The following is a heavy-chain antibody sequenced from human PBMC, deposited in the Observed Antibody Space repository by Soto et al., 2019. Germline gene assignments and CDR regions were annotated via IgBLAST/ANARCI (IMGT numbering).Heavy chain of an antibody. CDR2: INAGNGNT. CDR1: GYTFTSYT. CDR3: AAGQYSNLPGY. J-gene: IGHJ4*02. V-gene: IGHV1-3*01. Sequence: QVQLVQSGAEVKKPGASVKVSCKASGYTFTSYTMHWVRQAPGQRLEWMGWINAGNGNTKYSQKFQDRVTITRDTSASTAYMELSSLRSEDTAVYYCAAGQYSNLPGYWGQGTLVTVSS. D-gene: IGHD6-6*01.